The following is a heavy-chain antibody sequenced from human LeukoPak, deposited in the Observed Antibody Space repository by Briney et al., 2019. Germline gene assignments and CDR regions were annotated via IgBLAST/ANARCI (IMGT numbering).Heavy chain of an antibody. D-gene: IGHD3-22*01. V-gene: IGHV1-18*01. CDR3: ARSYYYDSSGYYPPDY. CDR1: GYTFTNYG. CDR2: ISAYNGNT. Sequence: GASVKVSCKASGYTFTNYGISWVRQAPGQGLEWMGWISAYNGNTNYAQRLQGRVTMTTDTSTNTAYMELRSLGSDDTAVHYCARSYYYDSSGYYPPDYWGQGTLVTVSS. J-gene: IGHJ4*02.